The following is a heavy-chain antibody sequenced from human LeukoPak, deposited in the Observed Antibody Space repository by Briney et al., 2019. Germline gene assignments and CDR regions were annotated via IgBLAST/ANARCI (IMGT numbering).Heavy chain of an antibody. V-gene: IGHV4-59*08. J-gene: IGHJ4*02. CDR3: ARRRGWKQQLVYFDY. CDR2: LFHSGTP. D-gene: IGHD2-15*01. CDR1: GGSISTYY. Sequence: SETLSLTCTVSGGSISTYYWSWIRQSPGKGLEWIGYLFHSGTPRYNPSLRSRVTISADTSKNQFLLNLNSTTAADTAVYFCARRRGWKQQLVYFDYWGRGILATVSS.